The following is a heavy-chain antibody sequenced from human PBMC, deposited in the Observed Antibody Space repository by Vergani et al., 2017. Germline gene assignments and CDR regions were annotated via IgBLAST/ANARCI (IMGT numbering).Heavy chain of an antibody. V-gene: IGHV3-53*02. D-gene: IGHD5-12*01. J-gene: IGHJ4*02. CDR3: ARSPSGYYSHFDY. Sequence: EVQLVETGGGLIQPGGSLRLSCAASGFTVSSNYMSWVRQAPGKGLEWVSVIYSGGSTYYADSVKGRFTISRDNSKNTLYLQMNSLRAEDTAVYYCARSPSGYYSHFDYWGQGTLVTVSS. CDR1: GFTVSSNY. CDR2: IYSGGST.